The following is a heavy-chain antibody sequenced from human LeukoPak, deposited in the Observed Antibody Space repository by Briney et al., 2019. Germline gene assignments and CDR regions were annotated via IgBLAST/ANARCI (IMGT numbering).Heavy chain of an antibody. CDR1: GFTFNTFN. CDR3: ARGHYDVLAASYKWTPDY. V-gene: IGHV3-21*01. CDR2: ITSGGDYI. Sequence: PGGSLRLSCAASGFTFNTFNMNWVRQAPGKGLEWVSSITSGGDYIYYADSVKGRFTTSRDKAKYSLSLQMNSLRVEDTAVYYCARGHYDVLAASYKWTPDYWGQGTLVTVSS. D-gene: IGHD3-9*01. J-gene: IGHJ4*02.